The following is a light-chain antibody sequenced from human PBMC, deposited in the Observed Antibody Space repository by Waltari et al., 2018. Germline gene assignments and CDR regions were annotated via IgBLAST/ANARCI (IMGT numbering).Light chain of an antibody. J-gene: IGKJ1*01. CDR2: AAS. CDR3: QQSYSTPWP. Sequence: DIQMTQSPSSLSASVGDRVTIPCRASQSISKHLNWYQQKPGKAPKLLIYAASSLQSGVPSRFRGSGSGTDFTLTISSLQPEDFATYYCQQSYSTPWPFGQGTKVEIK. V-gene: IGKV1-39*01. CDR1: QSISKH.